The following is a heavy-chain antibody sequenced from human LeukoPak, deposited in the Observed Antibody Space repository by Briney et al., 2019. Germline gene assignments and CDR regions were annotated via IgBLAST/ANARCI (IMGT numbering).Heavy chain of an antibody. J-gene: IGHJ6*03. D-gene: IGHD2-15*01. CDR2: INPNSGGT. V-gene: IGHV1-2*02. CDR3: ARDPYCSGGSCYSGLMDV. CDR1: GYTFTGYY. Sequence: ASVKVSCKASGYTFTGYYMHWVRQAPGQGLEWMGWINPNSGGTNYAQKFQGRVTMTRDTSISTAYMELSRLRSDDTAVYYCARDPYCSGGSCYSGLMDVWGKGTTVTISS.